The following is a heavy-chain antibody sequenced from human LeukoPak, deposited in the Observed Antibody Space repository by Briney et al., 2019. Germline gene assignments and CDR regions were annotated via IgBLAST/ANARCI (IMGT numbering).Heavy chain of an antibody. CDR2: IYYSGST. Sequence: SETLSLTCTVSGGSISSYYWSWIRQPPGKGLEWIGYIYYSGSTNYNPSLKSRVTISVDTSKNQFSLKLSSVTAADTAVYYCARPYYYGSGSYDYWGQGTLVTVSS. CDR3: ARPYYYGSGSYDY. D-gene: IGHD3-10*01. V-gene: IGHV4-59*12. J-gene: IGHJ4*02. CDR1: GGSISSYY.